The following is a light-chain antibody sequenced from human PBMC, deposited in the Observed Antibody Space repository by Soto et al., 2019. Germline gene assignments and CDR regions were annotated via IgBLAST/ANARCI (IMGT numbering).Light chain of an antibody. CDR1: HYISTY. J-gene: IGKJ4*01. Sequence: DIQMTQSPCSLSACVGGRVAISCRSSHYISTYINWYQQIPGKAHKRLIYAASSLQSGVPSRFSGSGSGTDFTLTISSLQPEDFATYYCQQTYSTPLTFGGGTKVDIK. CDR2: AAS. V-gene: IGKV1-39*01. CDR3: QQTYSTPLT.